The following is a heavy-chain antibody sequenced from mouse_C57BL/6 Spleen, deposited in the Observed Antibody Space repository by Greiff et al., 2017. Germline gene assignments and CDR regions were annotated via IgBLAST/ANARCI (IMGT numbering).Heavy chain of an antibody. CDR2: IYPRSGNT. D-gene: IGHD3-2*02. CDR3: AAPDSSGYDY. Sequence: VKLQESGAELARPGASVKLSCKASGYTFTSYGISWVKQRTGQGLEWIGEIYPRSGNTYYNEKFKGKATLTADKSSSTAYMELRSLTSEDSAVYFCAAPDSSGYDYWGQGTTLTVSS. V-gene: IGHV1-81*01. J-gene: IGHJ2*01. CDR1: GYTFTSYG.